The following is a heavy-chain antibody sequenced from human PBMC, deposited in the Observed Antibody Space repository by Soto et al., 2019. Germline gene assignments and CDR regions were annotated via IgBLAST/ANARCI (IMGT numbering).Heavy chain of an antibody. CDR1: GGSISSSSYY. V-gene: IGHV4-39*01. CDR2: IYYSGST. D-gene: IGHD3-10*01. J-gene: IGHJ5*02. CDR3: ARQVMVRGSNWFDP. Sequence: SETLSLTCTVSGGSISSSSYYWGWIRQPPGKGLEWIGSIYYSGSTYYNPSLKSRVTISVDTSKNQFSLKLSSVTAADTAVYYCARQVMVRGSNWFDPWGQGTLVTVSS.